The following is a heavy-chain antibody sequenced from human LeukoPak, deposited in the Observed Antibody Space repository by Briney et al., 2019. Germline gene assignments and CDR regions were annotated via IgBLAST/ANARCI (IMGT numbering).Heavy chain of an antibody. V-gene: IGHV4-38-2*02. CDR3: ARDPRRLTPDCTSTSCYENYFDP. CDR1: GYSISRGYQ. Sequence: SETLSLTCGVSGYSISRGYQWAWIRQSPGKGLEWIGSIYHSGSAHYNPSLKSRVTISVETSKNQFSLNMYSVTAADTAVYYCARDPRRLTPDCTSTSCYENYFDPWGQGTLVTVSS. D-gene: IGHD2-2*01. CDR2: IYHSGSA. J-gene: IGHJ5*02.